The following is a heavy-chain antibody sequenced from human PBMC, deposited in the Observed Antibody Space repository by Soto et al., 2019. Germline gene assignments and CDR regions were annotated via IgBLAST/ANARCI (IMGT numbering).Heavy chain of an antibody. CDR1: GGSMSSYY. J-gene: IGHJ4*02. Sequence: PSETLSLTCTVSGGSMSSYYWNWMRQPPGKGLEWIGYIYYSGSANYNPSLKSRVTISVDTSKNQFSLKLSSVTAADTAVYYCARLFTGPRGWYDDYWAQRTLVTVSS. CDR3: ARLFTGPRGWYDDY. V-gene: IGHV4-59*08. CDR2: IYYSGSA. D-gene: IGHD6-19*01.